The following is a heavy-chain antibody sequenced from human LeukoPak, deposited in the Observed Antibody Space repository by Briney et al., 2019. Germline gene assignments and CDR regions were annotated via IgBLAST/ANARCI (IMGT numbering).Heavy chain of an antibody. CDR3: ARDLGAWDFEGAYEI. V-gene: IGHV3-7*05. CDR1: GFTFSSYA. CDR2: IKQDGSEK. Sequence: GGSLRLSCAASGFTFSSYAMGWVRQAPGKGLEWVANIKQDGSEKYYVDSVKGRFTISRDNAKNSVYLNMNSLRAEDTAVYYCARDLGAWDFEGAYEIWGQGTKVTVSS. D-gene: IGHD3-9*01. J-gene: IGHJ3*02.